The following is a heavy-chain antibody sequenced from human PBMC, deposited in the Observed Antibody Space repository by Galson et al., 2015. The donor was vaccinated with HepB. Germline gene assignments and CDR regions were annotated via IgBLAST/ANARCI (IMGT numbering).Heavy chain of an antibody. CDR1: GFTFSSYA. J-gene: IGHJ4*02. V-gene: IGHV3-23*01. CDR3: AKQVGATLSPPYYFDY. CDR2: ISGSGGST. D-gene: IGHD1-26*01. Sequence: SLRLSCAASGFTFSSYAMSWVRQAPGKGLEWVSAISGSGGSTYYADSVKGRFTISRDNSKNTLYLQMNSLRAEDTAVYYCAKQVGATLSPPYYFDYWGQGTLVTVSS.